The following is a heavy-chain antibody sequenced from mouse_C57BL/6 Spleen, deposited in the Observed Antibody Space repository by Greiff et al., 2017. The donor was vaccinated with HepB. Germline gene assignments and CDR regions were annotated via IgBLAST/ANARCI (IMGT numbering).Heavy chain of an antibody. CDR2: IDPSDSYT. D-gene: IGHD4-1*01. CDR3: ANLGFDY. CDR1: GYTFTSYW. V-gene: IGHV1-50*01. Sequence: VQLQQPGAELVKPGASVKLSCKASGYTFTSYWMQWVKQRPGQGLEWIGEIDPSDSYTNYNQKFKGKATLTVDTSSSTAYMQLSSLTSEDSAVYYCANLGFDYWGQGTTLTVSS. J-gene: IGHJ2*01.